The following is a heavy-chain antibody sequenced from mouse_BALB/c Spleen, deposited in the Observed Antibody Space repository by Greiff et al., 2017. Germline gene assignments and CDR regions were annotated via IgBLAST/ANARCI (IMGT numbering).Heavy chain of an antibody. J-gene: IGHJ4*01. CDR2: INPSNGGT. Sequence: VQRVESGAELVKPGASVKLSCKASGYTFTSYYMYWVKQRPGQGLEWIGEINPSNGGTNFNEKFKSKATLTVDKSSSTAYMQLSSLTSEDSAVYYCTRRVDYWGQGTSVTVSS. CDR3: TRRVDY. CDR1: GYTFTSYY. V-gene: IGHV1S81*02.